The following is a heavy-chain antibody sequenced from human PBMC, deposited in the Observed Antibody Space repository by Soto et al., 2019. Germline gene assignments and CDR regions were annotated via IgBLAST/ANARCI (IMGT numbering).Heavy chain of an antibody. D-gene: IGHD3-22*01. Sequence: ASVKVSCKASGYTFTSYGISWVRQAPGQGLEWMGWISAYNGNTNYAQKLQGRVTMTTDTSTSTAYMELRSLRSDDTAVYYCARETTMGNYDSTGYVGGAFDIGGQGEMFTVSS. CDR2: ISAYNGNT. CDR3: ARETTMGNYDSTGYVGGAFDI. CDR1: GYTFTSYG. J-gene: IGHJ3*02. V-gene: IGHV1-18*01.